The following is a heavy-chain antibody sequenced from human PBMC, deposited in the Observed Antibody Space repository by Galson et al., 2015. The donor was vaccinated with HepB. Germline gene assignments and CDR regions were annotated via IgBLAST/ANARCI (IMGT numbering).Heavy chain of an antibody. D-gene: IGHD6-19*01. CDR2: INAGNGNT. CDR1: GYTFTSYA. Sequence: SVKVSCKASGYTFTSYAMHWVRQAPGQRLEWMGWINAGNGNTKYSQKFQGRVTITRDTSASTAYMELSSLRSEDTAVYYCARDLKIKQWLVLGLNYWGQGTLVTVSS. CDR3: ARDLKIKQWLVLGLNY. V-gene: IGHV1-3*01. J-gene: IGHJ4*02.